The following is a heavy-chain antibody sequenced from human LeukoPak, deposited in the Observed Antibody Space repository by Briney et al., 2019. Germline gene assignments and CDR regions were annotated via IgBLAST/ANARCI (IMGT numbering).Heavy chain of an antibody. CDR2: IYYSGTT. CDR1: GGSISSRSYY. CDR3: ARYCGDDCYSSHFDY. J-gene: IGHJ4*02. Sequence: SETLSLTCTVSGGSISSRSYYWGWIRRPPGKGPEWIGSIYYSGTTYYNPSLKSRVTISADTSKNQFSLKVSSVTAADTAVYYCARYCGDDCYSSHFDYWGQGTLVTVSS. D-gene: IGHD2-21*02. V-gene: IGHV4-39*01.